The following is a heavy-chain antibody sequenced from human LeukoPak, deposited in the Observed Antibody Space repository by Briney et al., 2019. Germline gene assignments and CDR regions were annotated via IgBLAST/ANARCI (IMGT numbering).Heavy chain of an antibody. CDR3: ARGSGSGYPFLFDY. J-gene: IGHJ4*02. Sequence: ASVKVSCTASGGTFSSYAISWVRQAPGQGLEWMGGIIPIFGTANYAQKFQGRVTITTDESTSTAYMELSSLRSEDTAVYYCARGSGSGYPFLFDYWGQGTLVTVSS. D-gene: IGHD3-3*01. CDR2: IIPIFGTA. V-gene: IGHV1-69*05. CDR1: GGTFSSYA.